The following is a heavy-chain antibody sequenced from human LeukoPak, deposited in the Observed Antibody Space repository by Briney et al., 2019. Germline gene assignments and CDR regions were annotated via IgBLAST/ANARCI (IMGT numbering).Heavy chain of an antibody. CDR1: GYTFTSYG. D-gene: IGHD3-22*01. CDR2: ISAYNGNT. J-gene: IGHJ4*02. V-gene: IGHV1-18*01. Sequence: ASVKVSCKASGYTFTSYGISWVRQAPGHGLEWMGWISAYNGNTHYAQKLQGRVTMTTDTTTSTVYMERRSLRSDDTAVYYCARGSPPRRNYDSRGYYSYYFDYWGQGTLVTVSS. CDR3: ARGSPPRRNYDSRGYYSYYFDY.